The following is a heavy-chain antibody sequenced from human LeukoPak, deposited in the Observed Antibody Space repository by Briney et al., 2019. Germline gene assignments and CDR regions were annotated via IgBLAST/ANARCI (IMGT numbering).Heavy chain of an antibody. CDR2: IWYDGTNI. D-gene: IGHD4-11*01. CDR1: GLILSSYG. CDR3: ARAAGGAFGNYVNYFDY. J-gene: IGHJ4*02. Sequence: GTSLRPSCAASGLILSSYGIHWVRQAPGKGLEWVAVIWYDGTNIYYGDSVKGRFSISRDNSKNTVYLQMDSLRAEDMAVYYCARAAGGAFGNYVNYFDYWGQGTLVTVSS. V-gene: IGHV3-33*01.